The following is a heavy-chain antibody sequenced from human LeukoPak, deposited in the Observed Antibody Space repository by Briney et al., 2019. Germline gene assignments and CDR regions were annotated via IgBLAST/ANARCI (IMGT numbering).Heavy chain of an antibody. J-gene: IGHJ4*02. CDR2: ISPSGDST. V-gene: IGHV3-23*01. Sequence: GGSLRLSCAASGFTFNNYAMNWVRQAPGKGLEWVSHISPSGDSTYYADSVKGRFTISRDSSKNTLSLQVNSLRAEDTAVYYCAKSGSLYFPYDYWGQGALVIVSP. D-gene: IGHD2-15*01. CDR1: GFTFNNYA. CDR3: AKSGSLYFPYDY.